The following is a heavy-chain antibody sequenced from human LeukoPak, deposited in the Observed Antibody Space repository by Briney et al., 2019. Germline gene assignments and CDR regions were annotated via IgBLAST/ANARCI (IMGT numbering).Heavy chain of an antibody. CDR1: GGSFSGYY. Sequence: PSETLSLTCAVYGGSFSGYYWSWIRQPAGKGLEWIGRIYTSGSTNYNPSLKSRVTMSVDTSKNQFSLKLSSVTAADTAVYYCARAPYSKDAFDIWGQGTMVTVSS. CDR3: ARAPYSKDAFDI. CDR2: IYTSGST. D-gene: IGHD2-15*01. V-gene: IGHV4-59*10. J-gene: IGHJ3*02.